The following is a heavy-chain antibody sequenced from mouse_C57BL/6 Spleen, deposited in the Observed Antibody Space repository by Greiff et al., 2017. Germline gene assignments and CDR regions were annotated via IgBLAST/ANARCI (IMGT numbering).Heavy chain of an antibody. Sequence: EVQLQQSGAELVKPGASVKLSCTASGFNIKDYYMHWVKQRTEQGLEWLGRIDHEDGDTKYAPQLQGQATITAATSSNTAYLQLSSRKSEDTAVDYCANYRYAMDYWGQGTSVTVSS. CDR1: GFNIKDYY. CDR2: IDHEDGDT. V-gene: IGHV14-2*01. J-gene: IGHJ4*01. D-gene: IGHD5-5*01. CDR3: ANYRYAMDY.